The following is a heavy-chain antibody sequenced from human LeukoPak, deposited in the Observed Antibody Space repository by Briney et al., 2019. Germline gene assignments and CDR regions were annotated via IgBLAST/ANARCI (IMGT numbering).Heavy chain of an antibody. CDR3: ARPPMVGANGWFDP. Sequence: GGSLRRSCAASGFTFSSYSMNWVRQAPGKGLEWVSSISSSSSYIYYADSVRGRFTISRDNAKNSLYLQMNSLRAEDTAVYYCARPPMVGANGWFDPWGQGTLVTVSS. J-gene: IGHJ5*02. CDR2: ISSSSSYI. D-gene: IGHD1-26*01. CDR1: GFTFSSYS. V-gene: IGHV3-21*01.